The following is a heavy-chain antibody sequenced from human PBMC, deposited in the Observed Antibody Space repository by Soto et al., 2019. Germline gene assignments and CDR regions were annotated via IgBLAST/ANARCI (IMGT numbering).Heavy chain of an antibody. CDR2: INHSGSN. Sequence: SETLSLTCAVYGGSFSGYYWSWIRQPPGRGLKWIGEINHSGSNKYNPSLKSRVTISVDTSKNQFSLKLSSVTAADTAVYYCARSGTYYYYYYMDVWGKGTTVTVSS. CDR3: ARSGTYYYYYYMDV. V-gene: IGHV4-34*01. D-gene: IGHD1-1*01. CDR1: GGSFSGYY. J-gene: IGHJ6*03.